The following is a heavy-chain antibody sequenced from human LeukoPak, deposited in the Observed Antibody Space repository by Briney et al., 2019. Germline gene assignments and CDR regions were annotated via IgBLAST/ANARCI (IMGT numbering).Heavy chain of an antibody. V-gene: IGHV4-61*02. CDR1: GGSISSGSYY. D-gene: IGHD3-22*01. CDR3: ARGASYDSSGYGFDY. Sequence: PSETLSLTCTVSGGSISSGSYYWSWIRQPAGKGLEWIGRIYTSGSTNYNPSLKSRVTISVDTSKNQFSLKLSSVTAADTAVYYCARGASYDSSGYGFDYWGQGTLVTVSS. CDR2: IYTSGST. J-gene: IGHJ4*02.